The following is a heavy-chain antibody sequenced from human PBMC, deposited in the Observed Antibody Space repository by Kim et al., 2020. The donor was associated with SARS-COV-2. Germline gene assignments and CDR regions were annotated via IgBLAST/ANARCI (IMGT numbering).Heavy chain of an antibody. CDR3: ARNGRYFDWVPANIYGMDV. J-gene: IGHJ6*02. D-gene: IGHD3-9*01. V-gene: IGHV4-59*01. Sequence: SRVTISVDTSKNQFSLKLSSVTAADTAVYYCARNGRYFDWVPANIYGMDVWGQGTTVTVSS.